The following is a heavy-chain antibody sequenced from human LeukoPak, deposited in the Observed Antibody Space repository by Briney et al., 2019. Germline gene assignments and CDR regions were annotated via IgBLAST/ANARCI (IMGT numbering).Heavy chain of an antibody. Sequence: GGSLRLSCVVSGFTVSSNYMSWVRQAPGRGLQWVSALYSGGSTYYADSVKGRFTISRDNSKNTLYLQMNSLRAEDTAVYYCARDLTGDAYFDYWGQGTLVTVSS. D-gene: IGHD7-27*01. CDR3: ARDLTGDAYFDY. V-gene: IGHV3-66*01. CDR2: LYSGGST. CDR1: GFTVSSNY. J-gene: IGHJ4*02.